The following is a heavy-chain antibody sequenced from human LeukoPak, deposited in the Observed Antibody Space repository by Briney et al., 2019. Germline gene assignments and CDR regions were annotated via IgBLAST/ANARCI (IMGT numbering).Heavy chain of an antibody. V-gene: IGHV3-74*01. CDR1: GITFTNYW. J-gene: IGHJ2*01. Sequence: PGGSLRLSCAASGITFTNYWMHWVRQAPGKGLVWVSRINGDGSNTIYADSVKGRFTISRDNAKDTLYLQMNSLRAEDTAIYYCASLMSGASYYYLDLWGRGTLVIVSS. D-gene: IGHD3-22*01. CDR3: ASLMSGASYYYLDL. CDR2: INGDGSNT.